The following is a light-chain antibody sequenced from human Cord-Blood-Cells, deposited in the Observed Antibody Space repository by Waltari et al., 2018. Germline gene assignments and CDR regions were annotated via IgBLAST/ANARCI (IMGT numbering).Light chain of an antibody. V-gene: IGLV2-11*01. CDR2: DVS. CDR1: SSDVGGYNY. CDR3: CSYAGSLWV. J-gene: IGLJ3*02. Sequence: QSALTQPRSVSGSPGQSVTISCTGTSSDVGGYNYVSWYQQHPGKAPKLMIYDVSKRPSGVPDRFSCSKSGNTASLTISGLQAEDEADYYCCSYAGSLWVFGGGTKLTVL.